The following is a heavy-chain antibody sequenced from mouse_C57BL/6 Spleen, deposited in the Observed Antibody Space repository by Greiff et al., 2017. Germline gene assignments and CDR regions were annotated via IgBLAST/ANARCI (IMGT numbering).Heavy chain of an antibody. Sequence: VQLQQSGPGLVQPSQCLSITCTASGFSLTSYGVHWVRQSPGKGLEWLGVIWRGGSTDYNAAFMSRLSIIKDNSKSQVLFKMNSLQADDTAIYYCAIPFTTVVDYAMDYWGQGTSVTVSS. J-gene: IGHJ4*01. CDR3: AIPFTTVVDYAMDY. CDR1: GFSLTSYG. CDR2: IWRGGST. D-gene: IGHD1-1*01. V-gene: IGHV2-5*01.